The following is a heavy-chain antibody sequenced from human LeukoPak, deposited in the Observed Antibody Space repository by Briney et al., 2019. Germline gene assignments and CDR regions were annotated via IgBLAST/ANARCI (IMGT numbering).Heavy chain of an antibody. CDR1: GGSISSSSYY. J-gene: IGHJ4*02. CDR2: IYYSGST. CDR3: ARRDLGYCSSTSCQSSYYFDY. V-gene: IGHV4-39*01. D-gene: IGHD2-2*01. Sequence: SETLSLTCTVSGGSISSSSYYWGWIRQPPGKGLEWIGSIYYSGSTYYNPSLKSRVTISVDTSKNQFSLKLSSVTAADTAVYYFARRDLGYCSSTSCQSSYYFDYWGQGTLVTVSS.